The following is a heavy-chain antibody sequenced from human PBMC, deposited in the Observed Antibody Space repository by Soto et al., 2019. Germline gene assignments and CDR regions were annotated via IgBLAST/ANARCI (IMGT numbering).Heavy chain of an antibody. CDR3: AREDRDRETGLVPAAIDGMDV. CDR2: IIPIFGIA. CDR1: GGTFSRYS. V-gene: IGHV1-69*08. J-gene: IGHJ6*02. D-gene: IGHD2-2*01. Sequence: QVQLVQSGAEVKKPGSSVKVSCKASGGTFSRYSITWVRQAPGHGLEWIGRIIPIFGIASYAQKFQGRVTITADASTSTAYSELSRLRSDDTAVYYCAREDRDRETGLVPAAIDGMDVWGQGTTVTVSS.